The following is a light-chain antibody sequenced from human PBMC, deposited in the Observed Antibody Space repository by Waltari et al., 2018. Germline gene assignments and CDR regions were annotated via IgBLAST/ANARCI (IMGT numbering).Light chain of an antibody. CDR2: DAS. CDR1: QDISKS. J-gene: IGKJ4*01. V-gene: IGKV1-33*01. Sequence: DIQMTQSPSSLSASVGDRVTITCQASQDISKSLNWYQQKPGKAPKLLIYDASHLGTGVPSRFSGSGSGTDFTFTISSLQPEDFATHFCHQYHNLPPTFGGGTKVEIK. CDR3: HQYHNLPPT.